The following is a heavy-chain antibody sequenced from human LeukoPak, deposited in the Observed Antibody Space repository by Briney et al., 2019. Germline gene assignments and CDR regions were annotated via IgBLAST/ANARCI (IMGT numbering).Heavy chain of an antibody. V-gene: IGHV4-61*02. D-gene: IGHD5-12*01. CDR1: GGSISSGSYY. CDR3: ASNQWLRNDAFDF. CDR2: IYTSGST. Sequence: SETLSLTCPVSGGSISSGSYYWSWIRQPAGKGLEWIGRIYTSGSTNYNLSLKSRVTISVDTSQHQFSLELSDVTTPDSVTVCCASNQWLRNDAFDFWGQGTMVTVSS. J-gene: IGHJ3*01.